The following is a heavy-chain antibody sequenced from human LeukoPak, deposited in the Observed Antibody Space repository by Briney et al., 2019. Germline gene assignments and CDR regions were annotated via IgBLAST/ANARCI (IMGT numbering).Heavy chain of an antibody. CDR1: EFTFSSYA. D-gene: IGHD6-19*01. Sequence: PGGSLRLSCAASEFTFSSYAMSWVRQAPGKGLEWVSGISGSGSSTYYADSVKGRFTISRDNSKNTLYLQMNSLRAEDTAVYYCAKDPLSSGWYYFDYWGQGTLVTVSS. J-gene: IGHJ4*02. CDR2: ISGSGSST. CDR3: AKDPLSSGWYYFDY. V-gene: IGHV3-23*01.